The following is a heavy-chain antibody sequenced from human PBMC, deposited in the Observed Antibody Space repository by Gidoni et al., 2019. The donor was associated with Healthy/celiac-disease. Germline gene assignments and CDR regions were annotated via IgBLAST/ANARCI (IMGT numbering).Heavy chain of an antibody. CDR1: GCTVTSYA. CDR2: INTNTGNP. CDR3: ARAGFTRDYGDFYAFDI. Sequence: QVQLVQSGSELKKPGASVKVYCKASGCTVTSYAMNWVRQAPGQGLEWMGWINTNTGNPTYAQAFTGRFVFSLDTSVSTAYLQISSLKAEDTAVYYCARAGFTRDYGDFYAFDIWGQGTMVTVSS. D-gene: IGHD4-17*01. V-gene: IGHV7-4-1*02. J-gene: IGHJ3*02.